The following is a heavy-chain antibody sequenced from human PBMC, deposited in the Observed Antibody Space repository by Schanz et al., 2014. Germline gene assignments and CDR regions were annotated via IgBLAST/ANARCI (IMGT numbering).Heavy chain of an antibody. J-gene: IGHJ4*02. V-gene: IGHV3-30*02. D-gene: IGHD1-26*01. CDR3: AKEGSIYWDRSVDY. CDR2: IRFDGSKK. CDR1: GFTFSTYG. Sequence: QVQLVESGGGVVQPGGSLRLSCAASGFTFSTYGMHWVRQAPGKGLQWVGFIRFDGSKKYYGDSVKGRFTISRDNSKNTLYLQMNSLRPEDTAVYYCAKEGSIYWDRSVDYWGQGTLVTVSS.